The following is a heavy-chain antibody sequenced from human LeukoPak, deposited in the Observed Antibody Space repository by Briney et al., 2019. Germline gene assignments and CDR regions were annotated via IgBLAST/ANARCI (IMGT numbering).Heavy chain of an antibody. Sequence: SVEVSCKASGYTFTGYYMHWVRQAPGQGLEWMGWINPNSGGTNYAQKFQGRVTMTRDTSISTAYMELSRLRSDDTAVYYCARGGLITIFGVVMYNWFDPWGQGTLVTVSS. CDR1: GYTFTGYY. V-gene: IGHV1-2*02. J-gene: IGHJ5*02. CDR2: INPNSGGT. CDR3: ARGGLITIFGVVMYNWFDP. D-gene: IGHD3-3*01.